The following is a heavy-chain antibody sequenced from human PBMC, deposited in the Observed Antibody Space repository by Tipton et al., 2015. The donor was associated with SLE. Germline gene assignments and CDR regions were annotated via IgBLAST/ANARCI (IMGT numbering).Heavy chain of an antibody. D-gene: IGHD6-13*01. V-gene: IGHV3-9*01. CDR2: ISWNSGSI. J-gene: IGHJ4*02. CDR3: AKDSRTYSSSWFFDY. CDR1: GFTFADYA. Sequence: RSLRLSCAASGFTFADYAMHWVRQAPGKGLEWVSGISWNSGSIGYADSVKGRFTISRDNAKNSLYLQMNSLRAEDTALYYCAKDSRTYSSSWFFDYWGQGTLVTVSS.